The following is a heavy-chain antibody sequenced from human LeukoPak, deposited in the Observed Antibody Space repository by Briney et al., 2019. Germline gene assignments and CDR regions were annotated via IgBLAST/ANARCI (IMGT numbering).Heavy chain of an antibody. CDR1: GGTFSSYA. D-gene: IGHD2-2*01. Sequence: GASVKVSCKASGGTFSSYAISWVRQAPGQGLEWMGGIIPIFGTANYAQKFQGRVTITADESTSTAYMELSSLRSEDTAVYYCAISEIPAAMRDYYYYGMDVWGQGTTVTVSS. CDR2: IIPIFGTA. J-gene: IGHJ6*02. V-gene: IGHV1-69*13. CDR3: AISEIPAAMRDYYYYGMDV.